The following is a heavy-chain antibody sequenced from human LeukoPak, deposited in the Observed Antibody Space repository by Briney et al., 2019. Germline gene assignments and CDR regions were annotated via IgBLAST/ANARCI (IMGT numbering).Heavy chain of an antibody. Sequence: GGSLRLSCAASGFTFTHAWMTWVRQAPGKGLEWVGRIKSKADGETTDYAAPVKGRFFMSRDDSKATLFLQMNYLETEDTAVYYCTTDLGITMIRGVIVSWGQGTLVTVSS. CDR1: GFTFTHAW. V-gene: IGHV3-15*01. J-gene: IGHJ4*02. D-gene: IGHD3-10*01. CDR3: TTDLGITMIRGVIVS. CDR2: IKSKADGETT.